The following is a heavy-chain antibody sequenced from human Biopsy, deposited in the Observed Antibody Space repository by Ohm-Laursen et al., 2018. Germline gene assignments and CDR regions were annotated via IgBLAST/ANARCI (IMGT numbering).Heavy chain of an antibody. Sequence: SETLSLTCAVYGGSFSGYYRSWIRQPPGKGLEWIGEINHRGSTNYNPSLKSRVTISVDTSKNQFSLKLRSVTAADTAVYYCARAVDYYDPYYYYGLDVWGQGTTVTVSS. D-gene: IGHD3-16*01. CDR3: ARAVDYYDPYYYYGLDV. CDR2: INHRGST. J-gene: IGHJ6*02. V-gene: IGHV4-34*01. CDR1: GGSFSGYY.